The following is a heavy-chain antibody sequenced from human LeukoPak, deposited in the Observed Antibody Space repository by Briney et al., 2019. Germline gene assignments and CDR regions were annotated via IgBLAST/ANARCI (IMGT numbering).Heavy chain of an antibody. CDR1: GGSISSYY. CDR3: AGDAVYYDILTGYPTHDAFDI. Sequence: PSETLSLTCTVSGGSISSYYWSWIRQPPGKGLEWIGYIYHSGSTNYNPSLKSRVTISVDTSKNQFSLKLSSVTAADTAVYYCAGDAVYYDILTGYPTHDAFDIWGQGTMVTVSS. D-gene: IGHD3-9*01. V-gene: IGHV4-59*12. CDR2: IYHSGST. J-gene: IGHJ3*02.